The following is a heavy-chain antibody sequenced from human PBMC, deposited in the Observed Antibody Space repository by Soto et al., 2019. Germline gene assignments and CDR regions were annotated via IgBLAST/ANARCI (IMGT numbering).Heavy chain of an antibody. CDR2: IYDTGST. V-gene: IGHV4-59*01. Sequence: PSETLSLTCSVSGSDITTYYWSWLRQSPGKGLEWIGHIYDTGSTSYNPSLKSRATISVDTSNKQFSLRLSAVTAADTAVYYCARCPIDHNWFDPWGQGTLVTVSS. CDR3: ARCPIDHNWFDP. CDR1: GSDITTYY. J-gene: IGHJ5*02. D-gene: IGHD3-9*01.